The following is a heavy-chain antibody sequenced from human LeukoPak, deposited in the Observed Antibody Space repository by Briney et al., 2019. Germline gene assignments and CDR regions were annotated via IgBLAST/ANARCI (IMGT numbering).Heavy chain of an antibody. CDR3: ASVPAAHSEVWFDP. D-gene: IGHD2-2*01. CDR1: GYSFTSYW. Sequence: GESLKISCKGSGYSFTSYWIGWVRRMPGKGLEWMGFIYPGDSDTRYSPSFQGQVTISADKSISTAYLQWSSLKASDTAMYYCASVPAAHSEVWFDPWGQGTLVTVSS. J-gene: IGHJ5*02. V-gene: IGHV5-51*01. CDR2: IYPGDSDT.